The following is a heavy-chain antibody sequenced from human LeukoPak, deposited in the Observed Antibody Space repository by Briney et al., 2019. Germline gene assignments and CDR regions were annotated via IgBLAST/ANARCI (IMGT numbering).Heavy chain of an antibody. Sequence: ASVKVSCKASGYTFTSYDINWVRQTTGQGLEWMGWMNPNSGNTGYAQKFQGRVTMTRNTSTSTAYMELSSLRSEDTAVYYCASTGRFGELLVYWGQGTLVTVSS. J-gene: IGHJ4*02. CDR3: ASTGRFGELLVY. V-gene: IGHV1-8*01. CDR1: GYTFTSYD. CDR2: MNPNSGNT. D-gene: IGHD3-10*01.